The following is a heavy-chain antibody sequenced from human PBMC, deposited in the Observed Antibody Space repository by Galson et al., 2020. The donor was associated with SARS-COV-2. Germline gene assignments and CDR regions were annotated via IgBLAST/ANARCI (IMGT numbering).Heavy chain of an antibody. V-gene: IGHV1-3*01. J-gene: IGHJ4*02. CDR3: ARALHSGSWSIHQYFLDS. Sequence: ASVKVSCKASGYDFINYVMHWVRQAPGQSLEWMGWVNAASGDTKYSQTFQGRVTISRDTSASTVYMELSSLTSEDTALYYCARALHSGSWSIHQYFLDSWGQGNLVTVSS. D-gene: IGHD6-13*01. CDR1: GYDFINYV. CDR2: VNAASGDT.